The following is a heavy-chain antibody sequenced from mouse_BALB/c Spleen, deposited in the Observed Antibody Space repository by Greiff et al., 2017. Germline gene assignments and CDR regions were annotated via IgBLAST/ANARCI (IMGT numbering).Heavy chain of an antibody. CDR1: GFTFSSFG. Sequence: EVQLVESGGGLVQPGGSRKLSCAASGFTFSSFGMHWVRQAPEKGLEWVAYISSGSSTIYYADTVKGRFTISRDNPKNTLFLQMTSLRSEDTAMYYCAREGTTATGFAYWGQGTLVTVSA. D-gene: IGHD1-2*01. CDR2: ISSGSSTI. V-gene: IGHV5-17*02. CDR3: AREGTTATGFAY. J-gene: IGHJ3*01.